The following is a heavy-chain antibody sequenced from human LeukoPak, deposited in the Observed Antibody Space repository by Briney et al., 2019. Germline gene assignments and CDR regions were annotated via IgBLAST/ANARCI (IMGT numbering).Heavy chain of an antibody. V-gene: IGHV3-23*01. D-gene: IGHD3-9*01. CDR2: ITGSGDTT. Sequence: PGGSLRLSCAASGFIFRNYAMSWVRQAPGKGLEWVSAITGSGDTTYYADSVKGRFTISRDNSKNTLYVEMNTLRAEDTAVYYCAKWGDYDILTGYYVSDFWGQRALVTVSS. J-gene: IGHJ4*02. CDR1: GFIFRNYA. CDR3: AKWGDYDILTGYYVSDF.